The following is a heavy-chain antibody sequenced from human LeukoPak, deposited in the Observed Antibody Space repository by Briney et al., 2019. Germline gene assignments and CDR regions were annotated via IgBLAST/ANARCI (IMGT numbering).Heavy chain of an antibody. CDR1: GFIFSSYW. V-gene: IGHV3-74*01. J-gene: IGHJ6*02. Sequence: GGSLRLSCAASGFIFSSYWMHWVRQAPGKGLVWVSRINTDGSSTAYAASVKGRFTISRDNAKNILYLQMNRLTAEHPAPYCCARERLGSDYYGLDVWGQGTTVSVSS. CDR3: ARERLGSDYYGLDV. D-gene: IGHD6-25*01. CDR2: INTDGSST.